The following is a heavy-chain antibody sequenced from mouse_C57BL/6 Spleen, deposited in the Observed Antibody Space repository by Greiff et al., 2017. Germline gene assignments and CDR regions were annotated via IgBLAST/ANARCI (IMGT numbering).Heavy chain of an antibody. Sequence: LQESGAELVRPGTSVKVSCKASGYAFTNYLIEWVKQRPGQGLEWIGVINPGSGGTNYNEKFKGKATLTADKSSSTAYMQLSSLTSEDSAVYFCARSNSFFDYWGQGTTLTVSS. CDR1: GYAFTNYL. CDR2: INPGSGGT. CDR3: ARSNSFFDY. V-gene: IGHV1-54*01. J-gene: IGHJ2*01.